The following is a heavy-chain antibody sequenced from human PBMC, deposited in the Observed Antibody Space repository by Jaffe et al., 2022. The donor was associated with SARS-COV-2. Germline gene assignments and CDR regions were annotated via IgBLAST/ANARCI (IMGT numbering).Heavy chain of an antibody. Sequence: QVQLQESGPGLVKPSETLSLTCTVSGYSISSGYYWGWIRQPPGKGLEWIGSIYHSGSTYYNPSLKSRVTISVDTSKNQFSLKLSSVTAADTAVYYCARRPNYYGSGILWFDPWGQGTLVTVSS. CDR3: ARRPNYYGSGILWFDP. CDR1: GYSISSGYY. J-gene: IGHJ5*02. CDR2: IYHSGST. D-gene: IGHD3-10*01. V-gene: IGHV4-38-2*02.